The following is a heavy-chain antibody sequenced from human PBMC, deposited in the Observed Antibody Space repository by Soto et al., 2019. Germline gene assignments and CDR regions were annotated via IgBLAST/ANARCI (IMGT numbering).Heavy chain of an antibody. J-gene: IGHJ6*02. D-gene: IGHD2-8*01. V-gene: IGHV3-43*01. Sequence: ASSLRLSCAASGFTFDAHVIHWVLQSQGKGLEWVSLINWDGTTTYYADSVKGRFTISRDNSRNSVSLEMHSLRTEDTDLYYCTKEMVSIATSRYGMDVWGQGTTVTVSS. CDR2: INWDGTTT. CDR3: TKEMVSIATSRYGMDV. CDR1: GFTFDAHV.